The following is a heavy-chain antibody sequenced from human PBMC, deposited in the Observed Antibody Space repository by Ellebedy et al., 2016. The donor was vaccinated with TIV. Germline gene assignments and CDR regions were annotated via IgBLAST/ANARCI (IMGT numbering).Heavy chain of an antibody. J-gene: IGHJ4*01. Sequence: GESLKISCAASGFPFSAYWMHWIRQAPGKGLVWFSRINGDGGFTSHADFVKGRFTISRDNAKNTLYLQMNSLKADDTAMYYCSTLSETGYWGHGTLVTVS. CDR1: GFPFSAYW. CDR2: INGDGGFT. D-gene: IGHD3-10*01. V-gene: IGHV3-74*01. CDR3: STLSETGY.